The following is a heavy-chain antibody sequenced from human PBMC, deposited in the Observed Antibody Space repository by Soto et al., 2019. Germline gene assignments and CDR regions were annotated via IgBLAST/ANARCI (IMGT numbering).Heavy chain of an antibody. Sequence: PGGSLRLSCAASGFTFGSYSIHWVRQAPGQGLVWVSSISGSSTYIIYADSVKGRFTISRDNAKNSLYLQMTSLRVEDTAVYFCARGDRGGFDLWGQGTMVTVSS. CDR2: ISGSSTYI. CDR3: ARGDRGGFDL. V-gene: IGHV3-21*01. CDR1: GFTFGSYS. D-gene: IGHD3-10*01. J-gene: IGHJ3*01.